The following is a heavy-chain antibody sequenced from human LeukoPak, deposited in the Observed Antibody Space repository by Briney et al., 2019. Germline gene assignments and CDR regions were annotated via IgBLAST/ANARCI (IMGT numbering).Heavy chain of an antibody. V-gene: IGHV3-30*02. CDR3: AQRFDY. J-gene: IGHJ4*02. CDR1: GFTFSSYG. CDR2: IWYDGSNK. Sequence: PGGSLRLSCAASGFTFSSYGMHWVRQAPGKGLEWVAFIWYDGSNKYYADSVKGRFTISRDNSKNTLYLQMNSLRAEDTAVYYCAQRFDYWGQGTLVTVSS.